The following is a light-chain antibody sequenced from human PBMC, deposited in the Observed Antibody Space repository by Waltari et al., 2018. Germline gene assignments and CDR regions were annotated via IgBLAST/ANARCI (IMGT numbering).Light chain of an antibody. CDR2: AAS. CDR1: QSVRNH. CDR3: QQYNSWPFT. V-gene: IGKV3-15*01. J-gene: IGKJ3*01. Sequence: EKVMTQSPATLSVSPGESATLPCRARQSVRNHLAWYPQRPGQAPRLLIYAASSRAAGVPARFSGSGSGTEFTLTIDSLQSEDFAVYFCQQYNSWPFTFGPGTQVDIK.